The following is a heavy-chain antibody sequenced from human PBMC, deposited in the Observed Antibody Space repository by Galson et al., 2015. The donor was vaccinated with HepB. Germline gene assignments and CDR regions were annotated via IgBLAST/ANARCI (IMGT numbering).Heavy chain of an antibody. J-gene: IGHJ4*02. CDR1: GFTFSRYA. CDR2: ISYDGSNK. Sequence: SLRLSCAASGFTFSRYAMHWVRQAPGKGLEWVAVISYDGSNKYYADSVKGRFTISRDNSKNTLCLQMNSLRAEDTAVYYCARGRYYGSGIDYWGQGTLVTVSS. CDR3: ARGRYYGSGIDY. V-gene: IGHV3-30*04. D-gene: IGHD3-10*01.